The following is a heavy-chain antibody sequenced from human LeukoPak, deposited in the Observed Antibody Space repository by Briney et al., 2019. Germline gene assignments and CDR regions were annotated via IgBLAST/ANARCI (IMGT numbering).Heavy chain of an antibody. Sequence: SETLSLTCAVYGGSFTGYYWSWIRQPQGKGLEWIGEINHSGSTNYGPSLKSRVTISVDTSKNQFSLKLSSVTAADTAVYYCARSRIAAARYGMDVWGQGTTVTVSS. J-gene: IGHJ6*02. V-gene: IGHV4-34*01. D-gene: IGHD6-13*01. CDR3: ARSRIAAARYGMDV. CDR2: INHSGST. CDR1: GGSFTGYY.